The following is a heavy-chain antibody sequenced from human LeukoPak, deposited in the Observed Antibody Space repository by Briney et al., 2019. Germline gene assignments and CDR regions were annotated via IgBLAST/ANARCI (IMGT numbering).Heavy chain of an antibody. CDR3: ARAIAAAGVFDY. CDR2: IYTSGST. D-gene: IGHD6-13*01. Sequence: SETLSLTCAVSGGSISSNSYYWGWIRQPPGKGLEWIGRIYTSGSTNYNPSLKSRVTISVDTSKNQFSLKLSSVTAADTAVYYCARAIAAAGVFDYWGQGTLVTVSS. V-gene: IGHV4-39*07. CDR1: GGSISSNSYY. J-gene: IGHJ4*02.